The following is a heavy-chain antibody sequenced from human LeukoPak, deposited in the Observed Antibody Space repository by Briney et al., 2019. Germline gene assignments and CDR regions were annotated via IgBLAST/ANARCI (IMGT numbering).Heavy chain of an antibody. CDR2: ISAYNGNT. Sequence: ASVKVSCKASGYAFTSYGISWVRQAPGQGLEWMGWISAYNGNTNYAQKLQGRVTMTTDTSTSTAYMELRSLRSDDTAVYYCARVALPYSSGWHSHWGQGTLVTVSS. D-gene: IGHD6-19*01. CDR3: ARVALPYSSGWHSH. V-gene: IGHV1-18*01. CDR1: GYAFTSYG. J-gene: IGHJ4*02.